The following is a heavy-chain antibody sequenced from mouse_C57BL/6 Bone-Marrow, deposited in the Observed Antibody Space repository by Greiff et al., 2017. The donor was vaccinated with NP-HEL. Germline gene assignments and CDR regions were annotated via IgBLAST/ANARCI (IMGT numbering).Heavy chain of an antibody. D-gene: IGHD2-2*01. CDR1: GYSITSDY. CDR2: ISYSGST. J-gene: IGHJ4*01. V-gene: IGHV3-8*01. CDR3: ARSPLWLRRNYYAMDY. Sequence: VQLKESGPGLAKPSQTLSLTCSVTGYSITSDYWNWIRKFPGNKLEYMGYISYSGSTYYNPSLKSRISITRDTSKNQYYLQLKSVTTEDTATYYCARSPLWLRRNYYAMDYWGQGTSVTVSS.